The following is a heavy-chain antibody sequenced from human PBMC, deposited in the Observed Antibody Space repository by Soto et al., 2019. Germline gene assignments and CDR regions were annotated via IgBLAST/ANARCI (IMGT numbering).Heavy chain of an antibody. D-gene: IGHD2-2*01. V-gene: IGHV3-11*01. CDR3: ARAGNVVVPARIWFDP. CDR1: GFTFSNYY. J-gene: IGHJ5*02. CDR2: ISTSSGTI. Sequence: QVQLVESGGGLVKPGGSLRLSCAASGFTFSNYYMSWIRQAPGKGLEWGSYISTSSGTIYYADSVKGRFTISRDNAKNSLFLQMNSVRVEDTAVYYCARAGNVVVPARIWFDPWGQGTLVTVSS.